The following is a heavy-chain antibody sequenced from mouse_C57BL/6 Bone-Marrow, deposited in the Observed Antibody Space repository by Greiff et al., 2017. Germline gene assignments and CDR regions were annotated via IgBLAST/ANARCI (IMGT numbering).Heavy chain of an antibody. CDR2: INPNNGGT. D-gene: IGHD2-1*01. Sequence: VQLQQSGPELVKPGASVNIPCKASGYTFTDYNMDWVKQSHGKSLEWIGDINPNNGGTIYNQKFKGKATLTVDKSSSTAYMELRSLTSEDTAVYYWARQHGVNYFAYWGQGTLVTVSA. V-gene: IGHV1-18*01. J-gene: IGHJ3*01. CDR3: ARQHGVNYFAY. CDR1: GYTFTDYN.